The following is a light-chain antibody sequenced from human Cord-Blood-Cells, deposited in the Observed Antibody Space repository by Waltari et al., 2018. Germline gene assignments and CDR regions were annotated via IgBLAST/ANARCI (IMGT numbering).Light chain of an antibody. CDR3: QQSYSTPRT. V-gene: IGKV1-39*01. CDR2: AAS. CDR1: QSISSY. Sequence: DIPMTQSPSSLSASVVDRFTITCPASQSISSYLNWYQQKPGKAPKLLIYAASSLQSGVPSRFSGSGSGTDFTLTISSLQPEDFATYYCQQSYSTPRTFGGGTKVEIK. J-gene: IGKJ4*01.